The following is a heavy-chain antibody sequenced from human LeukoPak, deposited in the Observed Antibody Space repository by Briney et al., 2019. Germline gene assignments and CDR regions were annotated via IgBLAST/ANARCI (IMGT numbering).Heavy chain of an antibody. D-gene: IGHD3-22*01. V-gene: IGHV1-18*01. CDR2: ISTYNGNT. J-gene: IGHJ4*02. Sequence: GASVKVSCKASGYTFTSYSPTWVRQAPGQGLEWMGWISTYNGNTNYAQKVQGRVTMTTDTSTSTAYMELRSLRSDDTAVYYCARGLGVPYYDSSGYYADYWGQGTLVTVSS. CDR3: ARGLGVPYYDSSGYYADY. CDR1: GYTFTSYS.